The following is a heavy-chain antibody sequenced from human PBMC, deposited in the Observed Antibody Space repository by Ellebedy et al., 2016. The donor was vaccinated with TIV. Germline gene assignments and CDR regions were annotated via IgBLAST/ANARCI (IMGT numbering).Heavy chain of an antibody. CDR1: GYTFTSYG. D-gene: IGHD3-22*01. J-gene: IGHJ4*02. CDR2: ISAHNGNT. V-gene: IGHV1-18*01. CDR3: ASGLFDNRDYYRDLDY. Sequence: AASVKVSCKASGYTFTSYGMSWVRQAPGQGLEWMGWISAHNGNTKYAQKAQGRVTVTTDTSTSTAYMELSSLRSEDTAVYYCASGLFDNRDYYRDLDYWGQGTLVTVSS.